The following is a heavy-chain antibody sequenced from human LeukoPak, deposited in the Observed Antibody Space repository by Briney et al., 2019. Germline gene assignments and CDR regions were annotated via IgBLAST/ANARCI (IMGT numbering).Heavy chain of an antibody. Sequence: SVKVSCKASGGTFSSFAVSWVRQAPGQGLEWMGGIIPILGIANYAQKFQGRVTITADESTSTAYMELSSLRSEDTAVYYCARSQGGNTLWFDPWGQGTLVTVSS. J-gene: IGHJ5*02. CDR2: IIPILGIA. D-gene: IGHD4-23*01. CDR1: GGTFSSFA. CDR3: ARSQGGNTLWFDP. V-gene: IGHV1-69*10.